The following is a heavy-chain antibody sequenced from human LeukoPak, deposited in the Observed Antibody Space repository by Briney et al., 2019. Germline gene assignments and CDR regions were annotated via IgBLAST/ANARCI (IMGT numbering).Heavy chain of an antibody. J-gene: IGHJ4*02. CDR3: ARLSTVTTSFDY. CDR1: RDYIRHIDYY. CDR2: VYKSGST. Sequence: PSETLSLTCSVSRDYIRHIDYYWVWIRQSPGKGLEWIGNVYKSGSTSYNPSLSSRVTMSIDTSRSQFSLKLSSVTAADTAVYYCARLSTVTTSFDYWGQGTLVTVSS. D-gene: IGHD4-17*01. V-gene: IGHV4-39*07.